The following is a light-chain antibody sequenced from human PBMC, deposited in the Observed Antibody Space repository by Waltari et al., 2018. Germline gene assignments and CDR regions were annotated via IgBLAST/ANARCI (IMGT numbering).Light chain of an antibody. CDR1: QVINSA. V-gene: IGKV1-13*02. CDR3: QQFKSYPRT. J-gene: IGKJ5*01. CDR2: DAS. Sequence: AIQLTQSPSSLSASVGDRVTITCRASQVINSALAWYQQKPGKPPKLLICDASSLESGVPSRVSGSGTGTDFTLTISSLQPEDFATYYCQQFKSYPRTFGQGTRLE.